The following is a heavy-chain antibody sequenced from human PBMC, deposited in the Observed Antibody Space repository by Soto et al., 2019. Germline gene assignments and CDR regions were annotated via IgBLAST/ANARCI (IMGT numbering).Heavy chain of an antibody. J-gene: IGHJ4*02. Sequence: EVQLVESGGGLVQPGGSLRLSCAAPGFTFSSYWMSWVRQAPGKGLEWVANIKQDGSEKYYVDSVKGRFTISRDNAKNSLYLQMNSLGAEDTAVYYCARDDGYNLFDYWGQGTLVTVSS. CDR1: GFTFSSYW. D-gene: IGHD5-12*01. V-gene: IGHV3-7*01. CDR3: ARDDGYNLFDY. CDR2: IKQDGSEK.